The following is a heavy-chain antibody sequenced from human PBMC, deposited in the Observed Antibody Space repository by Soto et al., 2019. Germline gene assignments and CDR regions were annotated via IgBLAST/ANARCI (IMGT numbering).Heavy chain of an antibody. V-gene: IGHV3-30*18. CDR3: AKGGSSGYYSPPFPY. D-gene: IGHD3-22*01. J-gene: IGHJ4*02. CDR2: ISYDGSNK. CDR1: GFTFSSYG. Sequence: GGSLRLSCAASGFTFSSYGMHWVRQAPGKGLEWVAVISYDGSNKYYADSVKGRFTISRDNSKNTLYLQMNSLRAEDTAVYYCAKGGSSGYYSPPFPYWGQGTLVTVSS.